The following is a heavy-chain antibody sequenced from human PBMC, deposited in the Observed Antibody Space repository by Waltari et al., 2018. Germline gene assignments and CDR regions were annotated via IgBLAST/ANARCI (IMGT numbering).Heavy chain of an antibody. Sequence: QVQLVQSGAEGKKPGASVEVSCQGSGHPLTELSRHWVRQAPGKGLEWMGGIDTEDGETIYAQKFQGRVTMTEETSKDIAFMELSSLRPEDTAVYYCATGLISPDALDVWGQGTMVTVSS. J-gene: IGHJ3*01. D-gene: IGHD3-16*01. CDR1: GHPLTELS. V-gene: IGHV1-24*01. CDR2: IDTEDGET. CDR3: ATGLISPDALDV.